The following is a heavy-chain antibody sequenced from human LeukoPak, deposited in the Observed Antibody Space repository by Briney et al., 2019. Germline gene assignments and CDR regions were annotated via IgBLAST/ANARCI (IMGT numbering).Heavy chain of an antibody. CDR2: MNLYTGNT. V-gene: IGHV1-8*03. D-gene: IGHD2-15*01. J-gene: IGHJ4*02. CDR1: GDTFTRFN. Sequence: VASVKVSCKASGDTFTRFNINWVRQATGQGLEWMGWMNLYTGNTAYAQKFQGRVTITRDTSITTAYMELSSLRSEDTAVYYCARQYCSGGSCFFDYWGQGTLVTVSS. CDR3: ARQYCSGGSCFFDY.